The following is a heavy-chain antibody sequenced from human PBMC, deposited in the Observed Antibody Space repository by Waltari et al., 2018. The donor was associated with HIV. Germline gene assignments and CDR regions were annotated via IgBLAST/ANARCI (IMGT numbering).Heavy chain of an antibody. J-gene: IGHJ5*02. CDR2: VYYSWST. D-gene: IGHD2-8*01. CDR3: ARGYCSSRACYTGSWFDP. Sequence: RPPPGKGLEWIGSVYYSWSTYYNPSLKSRVTISVDTPKNHFSLKLTSMTATDSAVYYCARGYCSSRACYTGSWFDPWGQGTLVTVSS. V-gene: IGHV4-39*02.